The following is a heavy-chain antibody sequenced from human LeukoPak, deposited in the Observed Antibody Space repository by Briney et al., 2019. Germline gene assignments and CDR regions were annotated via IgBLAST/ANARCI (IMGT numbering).Heavy chain of an antibody. CDR2: ISSSSSYT. Sequence: GGSLRLSCAASGFTFSDYYMSWIRQAPGKGLEWVSYISSSSSYTNYADSVKGRFTISRDNAKNSLYLQMNSLRAEDTAVYYCARLLYGSSQGWFDPWGQGTLVTVSS. CDR1: GFTFSDYY. CDR3: ARLLYGSSQGWFDP. V-gene: IGHV3-11*06. J-gene: IGHJ5*02. D-gene: IGHD3-10*01.